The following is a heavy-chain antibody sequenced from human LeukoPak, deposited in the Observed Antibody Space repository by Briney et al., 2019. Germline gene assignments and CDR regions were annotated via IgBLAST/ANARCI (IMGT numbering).Heavy chain of an antibody. Sequence: GASVKVSCKASGYTFISYVMHWVRQAPGQRLEWMGWINAGNGNTKYSQKFQGRVTITRDTSASTAYMELSSLRSEDTAVYYCAIRGNWGYFDYWGQGTLVTVSS. CDR1: GYTFISYV. CDR2: INAGNGNT. CDR3: AIRGNWGYFDY. V-gene: IGHV1-3*01. D-gene: IGHD7-27*01. J-gene: IGHJ4*02.